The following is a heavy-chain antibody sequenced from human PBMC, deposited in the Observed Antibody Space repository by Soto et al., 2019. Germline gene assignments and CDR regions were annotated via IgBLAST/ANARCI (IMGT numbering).Heavy chain of an antibody. J-gene: IGHJ5*02. CDR1: GGSISSSSYY. V-gene: IGHV4-39*01. CDR3: ARHEVDDFWSGYYSDVGWFDP. CDR2: IYYSGST. D-gene: IGHD3-3*01. Sequence: PSETLSLTCTVSGGSISSSSYYWGWIRQPPGKGLEWIGSIYYSGSTYYNTSLKSRVTISVDTSKNQFSLKLSSVTAAYTAVYYCARHEVDDFWSGYYSDVGWFDPWGQGTLVTVSS.